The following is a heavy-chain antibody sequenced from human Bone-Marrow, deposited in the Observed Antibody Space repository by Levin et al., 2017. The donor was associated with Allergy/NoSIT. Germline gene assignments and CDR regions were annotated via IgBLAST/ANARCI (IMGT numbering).Heavy chain of an antibody. D-gene: IGHD3-3*02. V-gene: IGHV3-23*01. CDR2: ISGTGGST. Sequence: GGSLRLSCATSGFTFTSYAMTWVRQTPGKGPEWVSSISGTGGSTYYTDSVEGRFTISRDNSKHMVFLQMKNLSVEDSPVYYCAKPAGDEYDSGHFFMLRYFEDWGQGTQVTVSS. J-gene: IGHJ4*02. CDR3: AKPAGDEYDSGHFFMLRYFED. CDR1: GFTFTSYA.